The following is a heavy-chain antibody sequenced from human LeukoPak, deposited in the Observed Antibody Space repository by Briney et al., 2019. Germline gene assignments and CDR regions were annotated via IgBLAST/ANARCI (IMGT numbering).Heavy chain of an antibody. Sequence: ASVKVSCKASGGTFSSYAISWVRQAPGQGLEWMGGIIPIFGTANYAQKFQGRVTITADESTSTAYMELSSLRSEDTAVYYCARVQRTYDSSGYYYYYGMDVWGQGTTDTVSS. CDR2: IIPIFGTA. CDR3: ARVQRTYDSSGYYYYYGMDV. CDR1: GGTFSSYA. V-gene: IGHV1-69*13. J-gene: IGHJ6*02. D-gene: IGHD3-22*01.